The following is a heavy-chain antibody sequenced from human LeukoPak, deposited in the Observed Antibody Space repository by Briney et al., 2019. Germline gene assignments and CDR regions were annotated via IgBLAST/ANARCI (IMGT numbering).Heavy chain of an antibody. CDR1: GFTFSSYG. CDR2: MSSDGTNK. CDR3: AKWRKPKTTVTYFDY. V-gene: IGHV3-30*18. Sequence: GGSLRLSCAASGFTFSSYGMHWVRQAPGKGLEWVALMSSDGTNKYYADSVKGRFTISRDNSKNSLYLQMNSLRAEDTAVYYCAKWRKPKTTVTYFDYWGQGTLVTVSS. J-gene: IGHJ4*02. D-gene: IGHD4-17*01.